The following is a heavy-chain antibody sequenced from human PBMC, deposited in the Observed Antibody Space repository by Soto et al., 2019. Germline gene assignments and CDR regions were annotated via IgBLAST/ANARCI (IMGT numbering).Heavy chain of an antibody. D-gene: IGHD4-17*01. CDR1: GGSISSGGYY. J-gene: IGHJ5*02. CDR3: ARVRRYGDSEGRHWFDP. CDR2: IYYSGST. V-gene: IGHV4-31*03. Sequence: QVQLQESGPGLVKPSQTLSLTCTVSGGSISSGGYYWSWIRQHPGKGLEWIGYIYYSGSTYYNPSRRSRVTVSVDTSENQFALKLRCVTAADTAVYYCARVRRYGDSEGRHWFDPWGQGTLVTVSS.